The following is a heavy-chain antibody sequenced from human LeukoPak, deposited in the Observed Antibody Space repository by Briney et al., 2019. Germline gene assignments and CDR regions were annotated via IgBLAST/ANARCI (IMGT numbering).Heavy chain of an antibody. Sequence: GGTLRLSCAASGFTFSSSAMSWVRQAPGKGLEWVSAINGGGGSTYCADSVKGRFTISRDNSKNTLYLQMNSLRAEDTAVYYCAKAPGGAVAYWGQGTLVTVSS. D-gene: IGHD6-19*01. J-gene: IGHJ4*02. CDR1: GFTFSSSA. CDR3: AKAPGGAVAY. V-gene: IGHV3-23*01. CDR2: INGGGGST.